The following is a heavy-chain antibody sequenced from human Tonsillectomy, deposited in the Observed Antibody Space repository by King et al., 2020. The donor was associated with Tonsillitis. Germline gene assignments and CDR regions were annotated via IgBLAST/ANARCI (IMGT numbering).Heavy chain of an antibody. J-gene: IGHJ6*04. Sequence: QLVQSGGGVVQPGRSLRLSCEASGFTFSSYGMHWVRQAPGKGLEWVAVISYDGSNKYYADSVKGRFTISRDNSKNTLYLQMNSLRAEATAVYYCAKGLRDYVWGSYRYEVYDLGMDVWGEGTTVTVSS. CDR3: AKGLRDYVWGSYRYEVYDLGMDV. D-gene: IGHD3-16*02. CDR2: ISYDGSNK. V-gene: IGHV3-30*18. CDR1: GFTFSSYG.